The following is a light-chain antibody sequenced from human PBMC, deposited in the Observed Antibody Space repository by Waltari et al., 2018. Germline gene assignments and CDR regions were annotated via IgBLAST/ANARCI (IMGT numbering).Light chain of an antibody. V-gene: IGKV4-1*01. CDR2: WAS. CDR1: ESVLYNSNNKNY. Sequence: IVLTQSPDSLTVSLGERATINCKPSESVLYNSNNKNYLAWYQQKPGQPPKLLIYWASTRESGVSDRFSGSGSGTDFTRTISSLQAEDVAVYYCQQYYSTPQTFGQGTKVEIK. J-gene: IGKJ1*01. CDR3: QQYYSTPQT.